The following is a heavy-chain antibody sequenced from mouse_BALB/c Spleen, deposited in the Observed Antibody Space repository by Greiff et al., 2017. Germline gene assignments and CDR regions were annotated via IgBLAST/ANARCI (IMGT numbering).Heavy chain of an antibody. V-gene: IGHV1S22*01. CDR1: GYTFTSYW. CDR2: IYPGSGST. J-gene: IGHJ4*01. CDR3: TTLYAMDY. Sequence: LQQPGSELVRPGASVKLSCKASGYTFTSYWMHWVKQRHGQGLEWIGNIYPGSGSTNYDEKFKSKGTLTVDTSSSTAYMHLSSLTSEDSAVYYCTTLYAMDYWGQGTSVTVSS.